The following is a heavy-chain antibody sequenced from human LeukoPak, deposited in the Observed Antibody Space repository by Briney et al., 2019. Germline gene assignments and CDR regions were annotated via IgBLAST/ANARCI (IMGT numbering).Heavy chain of an antibody. CDR3: ARDAGYYDSSGYYKGSWFDP. D-gene: IGHD3-22*01. J-gene: IGHJ5*02. CDR2: FDPEDGET. V-gene: IGHV1-24*01. CDR1: GYTLTELS. Sequence: ASVKVSCKVSGYTLTELSMHWVRQAPGKGLEWMGGFDPEDGETIYAQKFQGRVTMTEDTSTDTAYMELRSLRSDDTAVYYCARDAGYYDSSGYYKGSWFDPWGQGTLVTVSS.